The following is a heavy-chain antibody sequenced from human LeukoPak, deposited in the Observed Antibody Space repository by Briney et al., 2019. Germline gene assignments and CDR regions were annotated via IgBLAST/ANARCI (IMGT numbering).Heavy chain of an antibody. D-gene: IGHD3-10*01. J-gene: IGHJ6*02. Sequence: GGSLRLSCAASGFTFSSYWMSWVRQAPGKGLEWVANIKQDGSEKYYVDSVKGRFTISRDNAKNSLYLQMNSLRAEDTAVYYCAREDGSGSHPGYYYGMDVWGQGTTVTVSS. CDR2: IKQDGSEK. CDR1: GFTFSSYW. V-gene: IGHV3-7*03. CDR3: AREDGSGSHPGYYYGMDV.